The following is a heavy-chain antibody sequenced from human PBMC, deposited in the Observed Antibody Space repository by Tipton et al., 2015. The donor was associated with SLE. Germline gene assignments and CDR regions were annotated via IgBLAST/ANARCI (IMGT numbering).Heavy chain of an antibody. CDR1: GGSISSYY. D-gene: IGHD3-10*01. CDR2: FYYSGST. CDR3: AREARGGQKRLLWQEGDAFDI. J-gene: IGHJ3*02. Sequence: TLSLTCTVSGGSISSYYWSWIRQPPGKGLEWIGYFYYSGSTNYNPSLKSRVTISVDMSKNQFSLKLSSVTAADTAVYYCAREARGGQKRLLWQEGDAFDIWGQGTMVTVSS. V-gene: IGHV4-59*01.